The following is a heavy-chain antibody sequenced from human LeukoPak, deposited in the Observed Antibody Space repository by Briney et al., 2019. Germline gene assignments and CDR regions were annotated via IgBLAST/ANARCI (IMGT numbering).Heavy chain of an antibody. CDR3: ARSDPQFLYYYGMDV. J-gene: IGHJ6*02. CDR2: ISGSGGST. D-gene: IGHD3-16*02. CDR1: GLIFNSHA. V-gene: IGHV3-23*01. Sequence: GGSLRLSCAASGLIFNSHAMSWVRQAPGKGLEWVSAISGSGGSTFYADSVRGRFTISRDNSKNTLYLQMNSLRAEDTAVYYCARSDPQFLYYYGMDVWGQGTTVTVSS.